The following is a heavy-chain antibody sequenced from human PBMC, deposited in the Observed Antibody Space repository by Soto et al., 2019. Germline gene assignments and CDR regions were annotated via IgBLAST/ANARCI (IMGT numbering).Heavy chain of an antibody. V-gene: IGHV4-39*07. CDR2: IYYSGST. D-gene: IGHD3-22*01. CDR3: ARGLGVGWLLPCYGVC. Sequence: SETLSLTCTVSCGSISSSSYYWGWIRQPPGKGLEWIGSIYYSGSTYYNPSLKSRVTISVDTSKNQFSLKLSSVTAADTAIYYCARGLGVGWLLPCYGVCWGLGTLGTVSS. J-gene: IGHJ4*02. CDR1: CGSISSSSYY.